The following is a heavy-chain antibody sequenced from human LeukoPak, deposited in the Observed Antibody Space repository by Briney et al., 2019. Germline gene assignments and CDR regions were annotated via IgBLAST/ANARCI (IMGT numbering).Heavy chain of an antibody. CDR2: IKSNTDGGAT. CDR3: ITEPPGVVF. CDR1: GFTFSVAW. Sequence: GGALRLSCVASGFTFSVAWMNWVRQAPGKGREWVGRIKSNTDGGATDYASPVKDRFTISTNDSQKTLYLQMNSLKTEDTAVYYCITEPPGVVFWGQGTLVTVSS. D-gene: IGHD7-27*01. J-gene: IGHJ4*02. V-gene: IGHV3-15*01.